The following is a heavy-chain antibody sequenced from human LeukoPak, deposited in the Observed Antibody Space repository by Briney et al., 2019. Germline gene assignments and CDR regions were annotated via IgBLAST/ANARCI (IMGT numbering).Heavy chain of an antibody. CDR2: ISGSGGST. J-gene: IGHJ4*02. CDR1: GFTFSYFG. CDR3: ATTGYSSRNY. D-gene: IGHD6-13*01. V-gene: IGHV3-23*01. Sequence: PGGSLRLSCAASGFTFSYFGMSWVRQAPGKGLEWVSAISGSGGSTYYADSVKGRFTISKDNSKNTLYLQMNRLRAEDTAVYYCATTGYSSRNYWGQGTLVTVSS.